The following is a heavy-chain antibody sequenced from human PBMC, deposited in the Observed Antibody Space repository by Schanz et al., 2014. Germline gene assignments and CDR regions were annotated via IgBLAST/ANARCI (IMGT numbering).Heavy chain of an antibody. D-gene: IGHD6-13*01. CDR2: ISGTTTYT. CDR1: GFTFSTYA. Sequence: VQLVESGGGLVQPGGSLRLSCAASGFTFSTYAMSWVRQAPGKGLEWVSYISGTTTYTNYADSVKGRFTISRDNAKNSLYLQMNSLRAEDTAVYYCAREEGWGIAAAGAKHYYYGMDVWGQGTTVTVSS. CDR3: AREEGWGIAAAGAKHYYYGMDV. V-gene: IGHV3-11*06. J-gene: IGHJ6*02.